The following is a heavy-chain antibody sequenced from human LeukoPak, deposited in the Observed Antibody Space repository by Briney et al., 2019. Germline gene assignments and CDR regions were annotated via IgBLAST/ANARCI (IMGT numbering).Heavy chain of an antibody. CDR2: IYYSGST. D-gene: IGHD7-27*01. J-gene: IGHJ2*01. Sequence: SETLSLTCTVSGGSISSGGYYWSWIRQHPGKGLEWIGYIYYSGSTYYNPSLKSRVTISVDTSKNQFSLKLSSVTAADTAVYYCARGYGGWGSPRYFDLWGRGTLVTVSS. CDR3: ARGYGGWGSPRYFDL. V-gene: IGHV4-31*03. CDR1: GGSISSGGYY.